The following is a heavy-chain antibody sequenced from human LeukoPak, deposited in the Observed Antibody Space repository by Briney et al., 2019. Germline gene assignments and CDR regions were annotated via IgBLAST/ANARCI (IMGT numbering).Heavy chain of an antibody. D-gene: IGHD3-3*01. Sequence: PSETLSLTCAVYGGSFSGYYWSWIRQPPGKGLEWIGEINHSGSTNYNPSLKSRVTISVDTSKNQFSLRLSSVTAADTAVYYCARGPGITILGVVRRADYWGQGTLVTVSS. V-gene: IGHV4-34*01. J-gene: IGHJ4*02. CDR3: ARGPGITILGVVRRADY. CDR1: GGSFSGYY. CDR2: INHSGST.